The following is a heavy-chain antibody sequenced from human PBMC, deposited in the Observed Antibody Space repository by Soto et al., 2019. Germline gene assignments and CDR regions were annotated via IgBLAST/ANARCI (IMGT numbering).Heavy chain of an antibody. Sequence: ESGGGVVQPGRSLRLSCAASGFTFSSYAMHWVRQAPGKGLEWVAVISYDGSNKYYADSVKGRFTISRDNSKNTLYLQMNSLRAEDTAVYYCARDGLATGRFDPWGQGTLVTVSS. CDR2: ISYDGSNK. CDR1: GFTFSSYA. V-gene: IGHV3-30-3*01. J-gene: IGHJ5*02. CDR3: ARDGLATGRFDP.